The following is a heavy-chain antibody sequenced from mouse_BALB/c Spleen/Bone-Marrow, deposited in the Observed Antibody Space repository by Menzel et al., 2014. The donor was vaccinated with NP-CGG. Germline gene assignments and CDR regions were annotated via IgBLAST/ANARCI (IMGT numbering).Heavy chain of an antibody. D-gene: IGHD1-1*01. V-gene: IGHV1-9*01. Sequence: QVQLQQSGTELMKPGASVMISCKATGYTFSSYWIEWVKQRPGHGLEWIGEILPGIGITNYHEKFKGKPTFTADTSSNTAYMQISSLTSEDSAVYYCARPYYYGSSHAWFAYWGQGTLVTVSA. CDR1: GYTFSSYW. CDR3: ARPYYYGSSHAWFAY. CDR2: ILPGIGIT. J-gene: IGHJ3*01.